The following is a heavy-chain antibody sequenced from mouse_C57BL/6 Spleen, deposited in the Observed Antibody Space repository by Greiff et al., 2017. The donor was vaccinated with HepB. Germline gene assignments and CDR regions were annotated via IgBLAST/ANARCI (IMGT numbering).Heavy chain of an antibody. CDR1: GFTFSSYG. D-gene: IGHD3-1*01. J-gene: IGHJ4*01. CDR3: AIHEGVSGYDHYYAMDY. Sequence: DVMLVESGGDLVKPGGSLKLSCAASGFTFSSYGMSWVRQTPDKRLEWVATISSGGSYTYYPDSVKGRFTISRDNAKNTLYLQMSSLKSEDTAMYYCAIHEGVSGYDHYYAMDYWGQGTSVTVSS. CDR2: ISSGGSYT. V-gene: IGHV5-6*02.